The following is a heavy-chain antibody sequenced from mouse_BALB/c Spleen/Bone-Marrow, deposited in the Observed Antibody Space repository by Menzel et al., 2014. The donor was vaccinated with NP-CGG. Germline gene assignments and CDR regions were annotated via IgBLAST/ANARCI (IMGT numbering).Heavy chain of an antibody. CDR2: IDPANGNT. CDR1: GFNIKDTY. V-gene: IGHV14-3*02. J-gene: IGHJ2*01. D-gene: IGHD1-2*01. Sequence: VQLQQPGAELVKPGASVKLSCTASGFNIKDTYMHWVKQRPEQGLEWIGRIDPANGNTKYDPKFQGKATITADTSSNTAYLQLSSLTSEDTAVYYCARYRLGTYFDYWGQGTILTVSS. CDR3: ARYRLGTYFDY.